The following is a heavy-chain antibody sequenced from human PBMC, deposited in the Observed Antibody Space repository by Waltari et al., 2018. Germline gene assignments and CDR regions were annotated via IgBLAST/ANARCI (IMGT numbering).Heavy chain of an antibody. V-gene: IGHV3-74*01. CDR2: INSDGSIT. CDR3: ASSGIAAAGYY. Sequence: EVQLVESGGGLVQPGGSLRLSCAASGFTFSSYWMHWVRQAPGKGLVWVSRINSDGSITSYADSVKGRFTISRDNAKNTLYLQMNSLRAEDTAVYYCASSGIAAAGYYWGQGTLVTVSS. D-gene: IGHD6-13*01. J-gene: IGHJ4*02. CDR1: GFTFSSYW.